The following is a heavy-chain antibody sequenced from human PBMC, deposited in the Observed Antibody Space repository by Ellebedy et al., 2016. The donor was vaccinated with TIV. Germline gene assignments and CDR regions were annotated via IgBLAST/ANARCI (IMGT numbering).Heavy chain of an antibody. Sequence: AASVKVSCKASGYTFSNSGISWVRQAPGQGLEWMGWISAYNGKIKYAQKLQGRVTMTTDTSMSTAYMELRSLRSDDTAVYYCAKDGYEWSKKGFDPWGQGTLVTVSS. J-gene: IGHJ5*02. CDR1: GYTFSNSG. V-gene: IGHV1-18*04. CDR2: ISAYNGKI. CDR3: AKDGYEWSKKGFDP. D-gene: IGHD2-8*01.